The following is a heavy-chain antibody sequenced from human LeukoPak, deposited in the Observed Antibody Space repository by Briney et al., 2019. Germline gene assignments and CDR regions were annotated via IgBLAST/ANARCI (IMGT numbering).Heavy chain of an antibody. CDR3: ATNLDYGAPRQFDY. D-gene: IGHD4-17*01. CDR1: GYTLTELS. V-gene: IGHV1-24*01. Sequence: GASVKVSCKVSGYTLTELSMHWVRQAPGKGLEWMGGFDPEDGETIYAQKFQGRVTMTEDTSTDTAYMELSSLRSEDTAVYYCATNLDYGAPRQFDYWGQGTLVTVSS. CDR2: FDPEDGET. J-gene: IGHJ4*02.